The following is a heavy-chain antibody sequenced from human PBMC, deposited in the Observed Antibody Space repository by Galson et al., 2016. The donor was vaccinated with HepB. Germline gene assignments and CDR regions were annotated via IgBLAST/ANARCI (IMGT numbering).Heavy chain of an antibody. J-gene: IGHJ5*02. CDR2: INAGNGNT. D-gene: IGHD3-10*01. CDR1: GYTFNKYG. CDR3: ASDRHWFRGFYNWFDP. Sequence: SVKVSCKASGYTFNKYGSHWVRQAPGQRLEWMGWINAGNGNTKYSQNFQGRVAITRDTSASTAYMELSSLRSEDTAVYYCASDRHWFRGFYNWFDPWGQGTLVTVSS. V-gene: IGHV1-3*01.